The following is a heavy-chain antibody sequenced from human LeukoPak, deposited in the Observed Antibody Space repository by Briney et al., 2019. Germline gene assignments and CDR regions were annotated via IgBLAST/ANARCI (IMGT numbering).Heavy chain of an antibody. J-gene: IGHJ2*01. Sequence: GESLKISCKGSGYSFSSYWIAWVRQMPGKGLEWMGFIYPGDSETKYNPSFHGRITISADKSIGTAYLQLSILKASDTAIYFCARRAGTSGWLLRYFDFWGRGTPVTVSS. CDR3: ARRAGTSGWLLRYFDF. CDR2: IYPGDSET. CDR1: GYSFSSYW. V-gene: IGHV5-51*01. D-gene: IGHD6-19*01.